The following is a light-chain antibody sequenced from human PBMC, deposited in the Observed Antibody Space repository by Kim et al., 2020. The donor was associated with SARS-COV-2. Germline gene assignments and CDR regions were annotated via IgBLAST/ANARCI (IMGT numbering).Light chain of an antibody. CDR3: CSYAGNSLV. V-gene: IGLV2-11*01. Sequence: PGQSGTISCTGTSGDVGGYNFVSWYQQPPGKVPDVMIYDVSRRPSGVPDRFSGSKSGNTASLTISGLQAEDEADYYCCSYAGNSLVFGGGTQLTVL. J-gene: IGLJ3*02. CDR1: SGDVGGYNF. CDR2: DVS.